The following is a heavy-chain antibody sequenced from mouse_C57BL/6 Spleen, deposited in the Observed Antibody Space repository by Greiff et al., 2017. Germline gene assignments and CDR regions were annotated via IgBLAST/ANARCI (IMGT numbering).Heavy chain of an antibody. CDR1: GFTFTDYY. CDR2: IRNKANGYTT. D-gene: IGHD4-1*01. CDR3: ARITGTYAMDY. V-gene: IGHV7-3*01. Sequence: EVQVVESGGGLVQPGGSLSLSCAASGFTFTDYYMSWVRQPPGKALEWLGFIRNKANGYTTEYSASVKGRFTISRDNSQSILYLQMNALRAEDSATYYCARITGTYAMDYWGQGTSVTVSS. J-gene: IGHJ4*01.